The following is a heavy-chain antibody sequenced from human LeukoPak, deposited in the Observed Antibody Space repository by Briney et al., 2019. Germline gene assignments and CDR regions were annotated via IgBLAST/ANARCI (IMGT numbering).Heavy chain of an antibody. D-gene: IGHD3/OR15-3a*01. Sequence: GGSLRLSCAASGFTFSRCAMSWVRQAPGEGLEWVATISDSGGNTHYSDSVRGRFTISRDNSKNTLFLQMNSLRAEDRAVYYCAKDVPPVTGTGLLSDYWGQGTLVTVSS. V-gene: IGHV3-23*01. CDR2: ISDSGGNT. J-gene: IGHJ4*02. CDR1: GFTFSRCA. CDR3: AKDVPPVTGTGLLSDY.